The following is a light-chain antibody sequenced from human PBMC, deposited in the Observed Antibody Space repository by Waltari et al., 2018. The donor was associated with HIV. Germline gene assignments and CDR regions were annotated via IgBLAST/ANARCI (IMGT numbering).Light chain of an antibody. CDR3: QQYNSDFYT. CDR2: KVS. Sequence: DIQMTPSPATLSASICDRVTITCRARQDVSNWLAWYQQKAGKAPKLLIYKVSILEYGIPSRFSGSGSGTRFTLIIDGLRPEDFATYYCQQYNSDFYTFGQGTKLEVK. V-gene: IGKV1-5*03. CDR1: QDVSNW. J-gene: IGKJ2*01.